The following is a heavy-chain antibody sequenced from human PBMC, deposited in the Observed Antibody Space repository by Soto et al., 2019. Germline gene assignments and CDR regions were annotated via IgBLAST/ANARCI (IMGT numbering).Heavy chain of an antibody. CDR3: VRGLYCSGGTCYLGDNTRFDP. CDR1: GGSISSGGDY. V-gene: IGHV4-31*03. J-gene: IGHJ5*02. D-gene: IGHD2-15*01. Sequence: QVQLQESGPGLVKPSQTLSLTCTVSGGSISSGGDYWSWIRQHPGKGLEWIGYIYHSGSAYYNPSLKSRATISVDTSKNQFSLKLSSVTAADTAVYYCVRGLYCSGGTCYLGDNTRFDPWGQGTLVTVSS. CDR2: IYHSGSA.